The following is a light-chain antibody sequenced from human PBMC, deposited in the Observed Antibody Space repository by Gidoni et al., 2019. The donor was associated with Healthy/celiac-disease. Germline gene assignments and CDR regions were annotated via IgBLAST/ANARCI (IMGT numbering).Light chain of an antibody. J-gene: IGKJ1*01. Sequence: MVMTQSPATLSVSPGESFTLSCSARQRVGTHLAGYRQKPGQAPRLVIYASSTRAAGIPARFSGSGSGTEFTLTISILQSEDSEIYYCQHYSEWPPWTFGRGTMVEIK. V-gene: IGKV3-15*01. CDR3: QHYSEWPPWT. CDR1: QRVGTH. CDR2: ASS.